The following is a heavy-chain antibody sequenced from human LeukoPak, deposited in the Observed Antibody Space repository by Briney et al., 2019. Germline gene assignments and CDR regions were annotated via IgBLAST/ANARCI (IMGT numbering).Heavy chain of an antibody. J-gene: IGHJ4*02. D-gene: IGHD2-21*02. CDR2: IYHSGST. Sequence: SETLSLTCTVSGGSISSYYWSWIRQPPGKGLEWIGYIYHSGSTYYNPSLKSRVTISVDRSKNQFSLKLSSVTAADTAVYYCARDRCDGDCRDWDYWGQGTLVTVSS. CDR1: GGSISSYY. CDR3: ARDRCDGDCRDWDY. V-gene: IGHV4-59*12.